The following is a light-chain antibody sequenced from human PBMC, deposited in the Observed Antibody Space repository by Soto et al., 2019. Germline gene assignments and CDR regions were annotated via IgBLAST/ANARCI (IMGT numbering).Light chain of an antibody. CDR1: QSVNSNF. J-gene: IGKJ1*01. CDR2: GAS. CDR3: QQYGSSPRT. Sequence: EIVLTQSPGTLSLSPGDRATLSCRASQSVNSNFLAWYHQKPGQAPRLLIYGASNRATGIPDRFSGSGSGTDFTLTVSRLEPEDFAVYYCQQYGSSPRTFGQGTKLEIK. V-gene: IGKV3-20*01.